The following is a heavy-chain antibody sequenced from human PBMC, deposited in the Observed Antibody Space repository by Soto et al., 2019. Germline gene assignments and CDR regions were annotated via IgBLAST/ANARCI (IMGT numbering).Heavy chain of an antibody. D-gene: IGHD6-13*01. CDR2: ISSNSAYI. Sequence: PXGALSLSCAASGFTFRSFTMNWVRQAPGKGLEWVSTISSNSAYIYYTDALGGRFTISRDNAKNSLHLQMNSLRAEDTAVYYCTRDESRDSSARGWFDPWGPGTLVTVSS. J-gene: IGHJ5*02. V-gene: IGHV3-21*01. CDR1: GFTFRSFT. CDR3: TRDESRDSSARGWFDP.